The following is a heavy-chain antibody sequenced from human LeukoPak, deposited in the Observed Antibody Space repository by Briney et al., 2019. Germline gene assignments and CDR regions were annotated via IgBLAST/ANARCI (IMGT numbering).Heavy chain of an antibody. CDR2: SKYDGSTA. V-gene: IGHV3-74*03. CDR3: AKSDWFDP. CDR1: GFILQNYW. J-gene: IGHJ5*02. Sequence: PGEALRLSCETSGFILQNYWMSWLRRAPGKGLEWVSRSKYDGSTAKYAESVKGRFTISRDNARGTLYLQINSLRVDDTSVYYCAKSDWFDPCGRGILVTVSS.